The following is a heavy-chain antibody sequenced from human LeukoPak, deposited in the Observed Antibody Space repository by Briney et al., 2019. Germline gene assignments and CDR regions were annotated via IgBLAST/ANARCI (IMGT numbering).Heavy chain of an antibody. J-gene: IGHJ4*02. CDR1: GYTFTGHY. Sequence: ASVKVSCKASGYTFTGHYTHWVRQAPGQGLEWMGWINPNSGGTNYAQKFQGRVTMTRDTSISTTYMELTRLTSDDTAVYYCATERVPNIVYWGQGTLVTVSS. CDR2: INPNSGGT. V-gene: IGHV1-2*02. CDR3: ATERVPNIVY. D-gene: IGHD4/OR15-4a*01.